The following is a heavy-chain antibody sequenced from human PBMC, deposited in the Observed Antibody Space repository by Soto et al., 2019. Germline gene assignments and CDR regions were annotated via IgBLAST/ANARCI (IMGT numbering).Heavy chain of an antibody. Sequence: SQTLSLTCAISGDSVSSNSAAWSWIRQSPSRGLEWLGRTYYRSKWNSNYAVSVKGRVTINPDTSKNQFSLQLNSVTPEDTAVYYCARDEGGPWGHGTLVTVSS. CDR2: TYYRSKWNS. CDR3: ARDEGGP. CDR1: GDSVSSNSAA. V-gene: IGHV6-1*01. J-gene: IGHJ4*01.